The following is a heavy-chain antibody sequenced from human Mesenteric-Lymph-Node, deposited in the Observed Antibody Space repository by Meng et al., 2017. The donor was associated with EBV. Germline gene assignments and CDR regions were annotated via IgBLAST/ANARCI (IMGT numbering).Heavy chain of an antibody. CDR1: GDSVRSGNNY. Sequence: QVQMMESGPGLVKPSGTLTLTCNFPGDSVRSGNNYWSWIRQSPGRGLEWIGNIYFTGSTFDNPALKSRVTISGDTSKNQFSLKLTSVTAADTAVYYCAREGTTVTRWFDPWGPGTLVTVSS. V-gene: IGHV4-61*01. CDR2: IYFTGST. CDR3: AREGTTVTRWFDP. D-gene: IGHD4-11*01. J-gene: IGHJ5*02.